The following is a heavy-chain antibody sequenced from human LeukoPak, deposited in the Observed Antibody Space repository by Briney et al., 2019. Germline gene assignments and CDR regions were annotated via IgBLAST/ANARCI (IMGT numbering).Heavy chain of an antibody. CDR3: ARKYSSGWYSVFDY. CDR2: INPNSGGT. J-gene: IGHJ4*02. D-gene: IGHD6-19*01. V-gene: IGHV1-2*02. Sequence: ASVKVSCKASGYTFTGYYMHWVRQDPGQGLEWMGWINPNSGGTNYAQKFQGRVTMTRDTSISTAYMELSRLRSDDTAVYYCARKYSSGWYSVFDYWGQGTLVTVSS. CDR1: GYTFTGYY.